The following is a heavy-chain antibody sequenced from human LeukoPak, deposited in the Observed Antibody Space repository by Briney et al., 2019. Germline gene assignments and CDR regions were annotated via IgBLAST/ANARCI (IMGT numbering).Heavy chain of an antibody. CDR1: GFTFNRYW. J-gene: IGHJ4*02. Sequence: PGGSLRLSCAASGFTFNRYWMHWVRQVPGKGLEWIGSIYYSGTTYYNPSLKSRVTISVDTSKNQFSLKLSSVTAADTAVYYCARLGLGSSRDYWGQGTLVTVSS. CDR2: IYYSGTT. CDR3: ARLGLGSSRDY. D-gene: IGHD6-6*01. V-gene: IGHV4-39*01.